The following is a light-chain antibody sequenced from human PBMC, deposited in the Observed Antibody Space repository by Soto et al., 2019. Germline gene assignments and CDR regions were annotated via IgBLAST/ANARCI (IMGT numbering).Light chain of an antibody. CDR1: QTISSW. Sequence: VTITCRASQTISSWLAWYQQKPGKAPKLLIYAASTLQSGVPSRFSGSGSGTDFTLTISCLQSEDFATYYCQQYHYYWTFGQGTKVDIK. CDR3: QQYHYYWT. V-gene: IGKV1-8*01. J-gene: IGKJ1*01. CDR2: AAS.